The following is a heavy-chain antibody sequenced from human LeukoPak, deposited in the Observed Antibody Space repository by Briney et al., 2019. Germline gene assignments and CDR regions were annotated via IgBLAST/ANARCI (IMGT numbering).Heavy chain of an antibody. J-gene: IGHJ6*04. D-gene: IGHD6-13*01. CDR2: IRSKAYGGTT. V-gene: IGHV3-49*04. CDR1: GFTFGDYA. Sequence: GRSLRLSCTAPGFTFGDYAMSWVRQAPGKGLEWVGFIRSKAYGGTTEYAASVKGRFTISRDDSKSIAYLQMNSLKTEDTAVYYCTAPGPGSSGYYYYGMDVWGKGTTVTVSS. CDR3: TAPGPGSSGYYYYGMDV.